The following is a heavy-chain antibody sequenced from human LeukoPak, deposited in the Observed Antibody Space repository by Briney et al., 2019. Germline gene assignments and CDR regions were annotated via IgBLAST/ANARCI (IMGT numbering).Heavy chain of an antibody. CDR2: IYTSGST. D-gene: IGHD4-17*01. Sequence: SETLSLTCTVSGGSISTYYWNWIRQPAGKGLEWIGRIYTSGSTNYNPSLKSRVTMSVDTSKNQFSLKVSSVTAADTAVYYCARLGDYAGYFDLWGRGTLVTVSS. J-gene: IGHJ2*01. CDR3: ARLGDYAGYFDL. CDR1: GGSISTYY. V-gene: IGHV4-4*07.